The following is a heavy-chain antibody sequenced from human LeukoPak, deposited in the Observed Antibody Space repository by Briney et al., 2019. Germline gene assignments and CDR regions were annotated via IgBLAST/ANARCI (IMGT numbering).Heavy chain of an antibody. Sequence: PGGSLRLSCAASGFTFGDYAMTWVRQAPGKGLEWVGFIASETYGGTAEYAASVKGRFTISRDDSKSIAYLQMNSLKTEDTAVYYCTRDQTPYYWGQGTLVTVSS. CDR3: TRDQTPYY. V-gene: IGHV3-49*04. J-gene: IGHJ4*02. CDR2: IASETYGGTA. CDR1: GFTFGDYA.